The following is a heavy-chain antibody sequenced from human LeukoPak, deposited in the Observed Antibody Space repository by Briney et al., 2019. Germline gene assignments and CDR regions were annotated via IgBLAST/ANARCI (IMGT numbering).Heavy chain of an antibody. CDR1: GFTFSSYA. J-gene: IGHJ3*02. V-gene: IGHV3-23*01. CDR3: VVDIVATGDAFDI. Sequence: SGGSLRLSCAASGFTFSSYAMSWVRQAPGKGLEWVSAISGSGGSTYYADSVKGRFTISRDNSKNTLYLQMNSLRAEDTAVYYCVVDIVATGDAFDIWGQGTMVTVSS. D-gene: IGHD5-12*01. CDR2: ISGSGGST.